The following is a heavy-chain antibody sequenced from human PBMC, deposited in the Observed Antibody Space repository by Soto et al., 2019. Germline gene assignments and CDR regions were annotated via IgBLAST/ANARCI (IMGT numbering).Heavy chain of an antibody. Sequence: QLQLQESGPGLVKPSETLSLTCTVSGGSLSSSIYYWGWIRQPPGKGLEWIGSIFYNGNTYYNPSLNSRVPISLDTSQNRFSLRLSSVTAADTAVYYCASAPVIDYFDSWGQGTLVTVSS. J-gene: IGHJ4*02. CDR2: IFYNGNT. V-gene: IGHV4-39*01. CDR1: GGSLSSSIYY. CDR3: ASAPVIDYFDS.